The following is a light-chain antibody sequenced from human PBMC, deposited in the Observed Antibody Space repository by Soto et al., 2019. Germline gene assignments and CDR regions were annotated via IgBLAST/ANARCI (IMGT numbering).Light chain of an antibody. CDR1: SSNIGAGFD. CDR3: QSYDSSLSGSA. Sequence: QSVLTQPPSVSGAPGQRVTISCTGSSSNIGAGFDVHWYQQLPGTAPKLLIYGNSNRPSGVPDRFSGSKSGTSASLAITGLQAEDEADYYGQSYDSSLSGSAVGTGTKLTVL. V-gene: IGLV1-40*01. J-gene: IGLJ1*01. CDR2: GNS.